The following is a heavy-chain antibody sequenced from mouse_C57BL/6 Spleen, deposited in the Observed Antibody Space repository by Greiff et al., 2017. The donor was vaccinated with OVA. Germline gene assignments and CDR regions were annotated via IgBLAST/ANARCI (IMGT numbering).Heavy chain of an antibody. V-gene: IGHV5-4*01. CDR2: ISDGGSYT. CDR1: GFTFSSYA. CDR3: ADYYGSSPFAY. Sequence: EVHLVESGGGLVKPGGSLKLSCAASGFTFSSYAMSWVRQTPEKRLEWVATISDGGSYTYYPDNVKGRFTISRDNAKNNLYLQMSHLKSEDTAMYYCADYYGSSPFAYWGQGTLVTVSA. D-gene: IGHD1-1*01. J-gene: IGHJ3*01.